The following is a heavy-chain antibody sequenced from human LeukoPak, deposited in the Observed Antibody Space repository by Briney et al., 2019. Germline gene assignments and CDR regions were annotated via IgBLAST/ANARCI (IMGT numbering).Heavy chain of an antibody. J-gene: IGHJ6*02. CDR1: GFTFSGYP. CDR3: ARSYSSSWDYYYYGMDV. D-gene: IGHD6-13*01. V-gene: IGHV3-30*04. CDR2: ISYDGSDK. Sequence: GGSLRLSCAASGFTFSGYPIHWVRQAPGKGLEWVAVISYDGSDKYYADSVKGRFTISRDNSKNTLYLQMNSLRAEDTAVYYCARSYSSSWDYYYYGMDVWGQGTTVTVSS.